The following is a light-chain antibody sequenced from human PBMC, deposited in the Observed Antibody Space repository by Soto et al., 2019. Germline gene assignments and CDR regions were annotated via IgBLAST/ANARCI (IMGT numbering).Light chain of an antibody. CDR3: QHYNSYSEA. CDR2: KAS. J-gene: IGKJ1*01. Sequence: DIQMTQSPSTLSGSVGDRVTITCRASQTISSWLAWYQQKPGKAPKLLIYKASTLKSGVPSRFSGSGSATEFTLTISSLPPDDFAPYYCQHYNSYSEALGQGTK. V-gene: IGKV1-5*03. CDR1: QTISSW.